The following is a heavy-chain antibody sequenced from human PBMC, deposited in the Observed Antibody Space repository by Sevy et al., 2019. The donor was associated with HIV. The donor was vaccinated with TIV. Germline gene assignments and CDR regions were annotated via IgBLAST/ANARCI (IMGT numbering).Heavy chain of an antibody. Sequence: SETLSLTCTVSGGSISSGNYYWSWIRQPAGKGLEWIGRIYTSGSTNYNPFLKSRVTMSVDTSKNQFSLKLSSVTAADTAVYYCARDLRPFYYDSSGRNDAFDIWGQGTMVTVSS. J-gene: IGHJ3*02. CDR1: GGSISSGNYY. CDR3: ARDLRPFYYDSSGRNDAFDI. CDR2: IYTSGST. V-gene: IGHV4-61*02. D-gene: IGHD3-22*01.